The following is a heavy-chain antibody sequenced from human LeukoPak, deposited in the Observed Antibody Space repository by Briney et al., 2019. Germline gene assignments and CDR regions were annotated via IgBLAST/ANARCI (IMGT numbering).Heavy chain of an antibody. J-gene: IGHJ4*02. D-gene: IGHD3-22*01. CDR2: ISYDGSNK. Sequence: SGRSLRLSCAASGFTFSSYGMHWVRQAPGKGLEWVAVISYDGSNKYYADSVKGRFTISRDNSKNTLYLQMNSLRAEDTAVYYCARDRVTMIVVVDYYFDYWGQGTLVTVSS. CDR3: ARDRVTMIVVVDYYFDY. V-gene: IGHV3-30*03. CDR1: GFTFSSYG.